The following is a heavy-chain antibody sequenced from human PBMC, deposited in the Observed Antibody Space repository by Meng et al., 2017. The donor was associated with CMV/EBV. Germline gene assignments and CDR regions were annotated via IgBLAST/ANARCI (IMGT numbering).Heavy chain of an antibody. V-gene: IGHV1-46*01. J-gene: IGHJ5*02. Sequence: TFTRYYMHWVRQAPGQGLEWMGIINPSGGSTSYAQKFQGRVTMTRDTSTSTVYMEMSSLRYEDTAVYYCAREGSHCSGGSCYVWFDPWGQGNLVTVSS. D-gene: IGHD2-15*01. CDR2: INPSGGST. CDR1: TFTRYY. CDR3: AREGSHCSGGSCYVWFDP.